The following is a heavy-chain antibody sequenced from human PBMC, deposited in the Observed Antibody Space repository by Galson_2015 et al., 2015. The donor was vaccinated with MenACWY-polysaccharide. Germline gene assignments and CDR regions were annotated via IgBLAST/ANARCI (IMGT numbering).Heavy chain of an antibody. Sequence: ETLSLTCTVSGGSVSSGSYSWSWIRQPPGKGLEWIGYIYYSGSTNYNPSLKSRVTISVDTSKNQFSLKLSSVTAADTAVYYCARSRPGVYPTNWFDPWGQGTLVTVSS. J-gene: IGHJ5*02. V-gene: IGHV4-61*01. CDR2: IYYSGST. CDR1: GGSVSSGSYS. CDR3: ARSRPGVYPTNWFDP. D-gene: IGHD2-8*01.